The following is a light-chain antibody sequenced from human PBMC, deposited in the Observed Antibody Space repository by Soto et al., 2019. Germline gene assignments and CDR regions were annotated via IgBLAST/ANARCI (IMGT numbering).Light chain of an antibody. CDR2: KAS. J-gene: IGKJ1*01. CDR3: QQYNSYRRT. CDR1: QSISSW. Sequence: DIQMTQSPSTLSASVGDRVTITCRASQSISSWLAWYQQKPGKAPKLLIYKASSLESGVPSRFRGSGSRTEFTLTISSLQPDDFATYYCQQYNSYRRTFGQGTQVEIK. V-gene: IGKV1-5*03.